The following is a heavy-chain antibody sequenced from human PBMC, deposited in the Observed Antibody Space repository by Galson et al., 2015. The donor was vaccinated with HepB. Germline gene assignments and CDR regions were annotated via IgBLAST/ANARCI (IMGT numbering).Heavy chain of an antibody. CDR3: VFSSGWYLSEYFQH. CDR1: GFTFSSYG. V-gene: IGHV3-30*03. CDR2: ISYDGSNK. J-gene: IGHJ1*01. Sequence: SLRLSCAASGFTFSSYGMHWVRQAPGKGLEWVAVISYDGSNKYYADSVKGRFTISRDNSKNTLYLQMSSLRAEDTAVYYCVFSSGWYLSEYFQHWGQGTLVTVSS. D-gene: IGHD6-19*01.